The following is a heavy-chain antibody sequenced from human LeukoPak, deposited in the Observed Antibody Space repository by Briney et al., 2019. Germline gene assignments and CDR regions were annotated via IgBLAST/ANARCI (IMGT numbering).Heavy chain of an antibody. J-gene: IGHJ4*02. CDR3: AREAYSGYDLDY. CDR1: GGSISSYY. Sequence: SQTLSLTCTVSGGSISSYYWNWIRQPAGRGLEWIGRIYTSGSTNYNPSLKSRVTMSVDTSKNQFSLKLSSVTAADTAVYYCAREAYSGYDLDYWGQGTLVTVSS. D-gene: IGHD5-12*01. V-gene: IGHV4-4*07. CDR2: IYTSGST.